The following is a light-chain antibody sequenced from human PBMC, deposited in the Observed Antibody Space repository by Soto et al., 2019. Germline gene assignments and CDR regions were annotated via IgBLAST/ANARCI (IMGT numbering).Light chain of an antibody. CDR3: QQYGSSGGT. CDR2: AAS. V-gene: IGKV3-20*01. CDR1: QSVSNTY. Sequence: EIVLTQSPDTLSLFPGERATLSCRASQSVSNTYLAWYQQKPGQAPRPLISAASTRATGTPDRFSGSGSGTDFTPPIRRREPEDFEIYYCQQYGSSGGTFGKGTKGDIK. J-gene: IGKJ1*01.